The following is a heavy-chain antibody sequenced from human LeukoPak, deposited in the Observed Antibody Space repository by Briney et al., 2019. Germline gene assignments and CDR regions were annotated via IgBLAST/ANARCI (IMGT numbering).Heavy chain of an antibody. J-gene: IGHJ4*02. D-gene: IGHD6-13*01. CDR1: GFTFSSYA. CDR3: ARVGGAIAAARTFLDY. V-gene: IGHV3-48*04. CDR2: ISSSSSTI. Sequence: GGSLRLSCAASGFTFSSYAMHWVRQAPGKGLEWVSYISSSSSTIYYADSVKGRFTISRDNARNSLYLQMNSLRAEDTAVYYCARVGGAIAAARTFLDYWGQGTLVTVSS.